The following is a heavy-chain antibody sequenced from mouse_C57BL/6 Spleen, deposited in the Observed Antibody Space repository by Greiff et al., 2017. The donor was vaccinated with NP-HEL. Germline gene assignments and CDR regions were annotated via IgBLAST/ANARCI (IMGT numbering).Heavy chain of an antibody. D-gene: IGHD4-1*01. CDR1: GYTFTSYW. Sequence: VQGVESGAELAKPGASVKLSCKASGYTFTSYWMHWVKQRPGQGLEWIGYINPSSGYTKYNQKFKDKATLTADKSSSTAYMQLSSLTYEDSAVYYCATNWDVDYWGQGTTLTVSS. CDR2: INPSSGYT. CDR3: ATNWDVDY. J-gene: IGHJ2*01. V-gene: IGHV1-7*01.